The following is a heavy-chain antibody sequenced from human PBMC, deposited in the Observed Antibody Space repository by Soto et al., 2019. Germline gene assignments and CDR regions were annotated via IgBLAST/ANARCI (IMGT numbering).Heavy chain of an antibody. D-gene: IGHD3-3*01. CDR1: GITFNNFA. V-gene: IGHV3-23*01. CDR2: ISGNSVNI. CDR3: AKDIGRSFGNGYYIDY. Sequence: EVELLESGGGLVQPGGSLRLSCVASGITFNNFAMTWARLAPGKGLEWVSSISGNSVNIYYADSVKGRFTISRDNTKSKVYRHMSGLSAQETALYYCAKDIGRSFGNGYYIDYWGQGTQVTVSS. J-gene: IGHJ4*02.